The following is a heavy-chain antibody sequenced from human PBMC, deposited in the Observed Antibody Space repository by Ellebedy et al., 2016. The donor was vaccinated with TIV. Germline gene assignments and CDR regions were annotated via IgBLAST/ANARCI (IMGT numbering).Heavy chain of an antibody. Sequence: GSLRLSCAVSGGSTRDSSYAWGWIRQPPGKGLEWIESISYSGSTYYNPSLKGRVSMSLDTSKNQFSLTLNSVTAADTAVYYCARIQYDSLTGSGDDAFDIWGQGTMVTVSS. CDR3: ARIQYDSLTGSGDDAFDI. CDR1: GGSTRDSSYA. D-gene: IGHD3-9*01. V-gene: IGHV4-39*07. J-gene: IGHJ3*02. CDR2: ISYSGST.